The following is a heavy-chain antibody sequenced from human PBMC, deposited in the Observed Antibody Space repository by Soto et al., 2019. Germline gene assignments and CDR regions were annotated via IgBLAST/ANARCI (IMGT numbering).Heavy chain of an antibody. V-gene: IGHV4-30-4*01. D-gene: IGHD2-15*01. J-gene: IGHJ5*01. Sequence: SETLSLTCSVSGDSISTVDYFWAWIRQPPGQALEYIGYIYKSTTTYYNPSFESRVAISLDTSKSQFSLNVTSVTAADAAVYFCAXGRYCLTGRCFPNWFDSWGQGTLVTVSS. CDR3: AXGRYCLTGRCFPNWFDS. CDR2: IYKSTTT. CDR1: GDSISTVDYF.